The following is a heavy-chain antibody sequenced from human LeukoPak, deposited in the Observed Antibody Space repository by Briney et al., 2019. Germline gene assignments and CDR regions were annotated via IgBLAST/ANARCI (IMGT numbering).Heavy chain of an antibody. Sequence: SETLSLTCTVSGGSISSYYWSWIRQPAGKGLEWIGRIYTSGSTNYNPPLKSRGTMSVDTSKNQFSLKLSSVTAADTAVYYCATMTTVTTSYYMDVWGKGTTVTVSS. CDR2: IYTSGST. D-gene: IGHD4-11*01. CDR3: ATMTTVTTSYYMDV. J-gene: IGHJ6*03. V-gene: IGHV4-4*07. CDR1: GGSISSYY.